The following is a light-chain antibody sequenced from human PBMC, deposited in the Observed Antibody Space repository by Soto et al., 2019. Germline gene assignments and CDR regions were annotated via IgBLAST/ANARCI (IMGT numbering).Light chain of an antibody. CDR2: GVS. V-gene: IGLV2-8*01. CDR3: RQYAARNNPVV. J-gene: IGLJ2*01. CDR1: SGDVGAYHS. Sequence: QSALTQPPSASGSPGQSVTISCTGTSGDVGAYHSVSWYQQHPGKAPKLMIYGVSTRPAGVPARCSGSKSGNTASLTVPGLQAEDDADYYCRQYAARNNPVVSGGETQLAAL.